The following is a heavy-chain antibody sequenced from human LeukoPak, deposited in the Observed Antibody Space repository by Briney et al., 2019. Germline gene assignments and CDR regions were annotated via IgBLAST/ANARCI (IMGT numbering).Heavy chain of an antibody. CDR1: GFTFSSYA. V-gene: IGHV3-23*01. Sequence: GGSPRLSCAASGFTFSSYAMSWVRQAPGKGLEWVSAISGSGGSTYYADSVKGRFTISRDNSKNTLYLQMNSLRAEDTAVYYCANGRPKTTTMMGYWGQGTLVTVSS. CDR3: ANGRPKTTTMMGY. J-gene: IGHJ4*02. D-gene: IGHD3-22*01. CDR2: ISGSGGST.